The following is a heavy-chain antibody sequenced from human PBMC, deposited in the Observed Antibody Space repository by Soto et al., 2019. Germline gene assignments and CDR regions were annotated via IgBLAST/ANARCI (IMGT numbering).Heavy chain of an antibody. Sequence: QITLKESGPSLVKPTQTLTLTCTFSGFSLNTTGVGVGWIRQPPGEALEWLALVYWDDAKRYRPSLRRRLTITKDFSKNQVVLTKTTMDPVDTATDHCADNHKCLSYGLDVWGQGTTVTVSS. CDR2: VYWDDAK. V-gene: IGHV2-5*02. CDR1: GFSLNTTGVG. CDR3: ADNHKCLSYGLDV. J-gene: IGHJ6*02.